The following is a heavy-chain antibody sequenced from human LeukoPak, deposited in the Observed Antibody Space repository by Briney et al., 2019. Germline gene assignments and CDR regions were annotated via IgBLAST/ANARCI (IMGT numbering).Heavy chain of an antibody. V-gene: IGHV4-34*01. CDR1: GGSLNGYF. J-gene: IGHJ4*02. CDR2: IYHSGST. Sequence: SETLSLTCAVYGGSLNGYFWTWIRQPPGKGLEWIGEIYHSGSTKYNPSLKSRVTISIDTSKNQFSLKLSSVTAADTAMYYCARGGLMWGQGTLVTVSS. CDR3: ARGGLM. D-gene: IGHD3-16*01.